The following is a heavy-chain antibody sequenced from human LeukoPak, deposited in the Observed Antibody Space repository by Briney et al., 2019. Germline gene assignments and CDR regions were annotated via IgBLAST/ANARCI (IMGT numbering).Heavy chain of an antibody. CDR3: ARVGSGSSYYYYYMDV. CDR2: ISYDGSNK. Sequence: GRSLRLSCAASGFTFSSYAMHWVRQAPGKGLEWVAVISYDGSNKYYADSVKGRFTISRDNAKNSLYLQMNSLRAEDTAVYYCARVGSGSSYYYYYMDVWGKGTTVTVSS. D-gene: IGHD1-26*01. J-gene: IGHJ6*03. CDR1: GFTFSSYA. V-gene: IGHV3-30*04.